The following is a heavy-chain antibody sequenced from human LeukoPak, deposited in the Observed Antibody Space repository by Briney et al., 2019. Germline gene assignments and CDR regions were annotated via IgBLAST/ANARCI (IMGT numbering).Heavy chain of an antibody. Sequence: SETLSLTCTVSGGSISSYYWSWIRQPAGKGLEWTGRIYTSGSTNYNPSLKSRVTMSVDTSKNQFSLKLSSVTAADTAVYYCAREKWGHSSGWLNWFDPWGQGTLVTVSS. CDR3: AREKWGHSSGWLNWFDP. CDR2: IYTSGST. CDR1: GGSISSYY. V-gene: IGHV4-4*07. D-gene: IGHD6-19*01. J-gene: IGHJ5*02.